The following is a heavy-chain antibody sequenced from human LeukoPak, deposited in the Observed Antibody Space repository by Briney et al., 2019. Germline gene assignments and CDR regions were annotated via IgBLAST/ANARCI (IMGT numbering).Heavy chain of an antibody. V-gene: IGHV1-69*05. J-gene: IGHJ3*02. CDR3: GVGGSNFFDYAFDI. D-gene: IGHD2-15*01. CDR2: IIPIFGTA. CDR1: GGTFSSYA. Sequence: SVKVSCKASGGTFSSYAISWVRQAPGQGLEWMGGIIPIFGTANYAQNFQGRVTITTDESTSTAYMELSSLRSEDTAVYYCGVGGSNFFDYAFDIWGQGTMVTVSS.